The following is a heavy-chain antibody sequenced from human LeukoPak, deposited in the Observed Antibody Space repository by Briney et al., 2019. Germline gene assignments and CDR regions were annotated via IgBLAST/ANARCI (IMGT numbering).Heavy chain of an antibody. D-gene: IGHD3-10*01. J-gene: IGHJ4*02. V-gene: IGHV4-34*01. CDR1: GVSFSGYY. CDR3: ASRRPGSGPIDY. CDR2: INHSGST. Sequence: SETLSLTCAVYGVSFSGYYWSWNRQPPGKGLEWIGEINHSGSTNYNPSLKSRVTISVDTSKNQFSLKLSSVTAADTAVYYCASRRPGSGPIDYWGQGTLSPSPQ.